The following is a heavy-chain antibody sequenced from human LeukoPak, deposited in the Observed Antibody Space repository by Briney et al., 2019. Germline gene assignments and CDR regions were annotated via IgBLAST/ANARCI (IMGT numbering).Heavy chain of an antibody. Sequence: GGSLRLSCAASGFTVSSNYMSWVRQAPGKGLEWVSVIYSGGSTYYADSVKGRFTISRDNSKNTLYLQMNSLRAEDTAVYYCARSGDDYGDYVSYFDYWGQGTLVTVSS. CDR1: GFTVSSNY. CDR3: ARSGDDYGDYVSYFDY. V-gene: IGHV3-66*01. D-gene: IGHD4-17*01. J-gene: IGHJ4*02. CDR2: IYSGGST.